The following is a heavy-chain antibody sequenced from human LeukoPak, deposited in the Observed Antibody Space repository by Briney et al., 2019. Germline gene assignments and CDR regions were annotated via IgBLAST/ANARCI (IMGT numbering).Heavy chain of an antibody. V-gene: IGHV4-59*01. CDR1: GGFISSYY. D-gene: IGHD6-13*01. Sequence: SETLSLICIVSGGFISSYYWSWARQPPGKGREWIGYIYYSGSTNYNPSLKTRVTTSVDTSKNQFSLKLTSVTAADTALYYCARRAAFYYSLGVWGQGTTVTVSS. CDR3: ARRAAFYYSLGV. CDR2: IYYSGST. J-gene: IGHJ6*02.